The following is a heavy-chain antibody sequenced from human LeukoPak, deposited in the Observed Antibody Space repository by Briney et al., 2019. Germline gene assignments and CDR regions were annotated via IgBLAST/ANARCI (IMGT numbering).Heavy chain of an antibody. Sequence: PSETLSLTCAVYGGSFSGYYWSWIRRPPGKGLEWIGEINHSGSTNYNPSLKSRVTISVDTSKNQFSLKLSSVTAADTAVYYCARVWSGYFIHRSAFDIWGQGTMVTVSS. CDR1: GGSFSGYY. CDR3: ARVWSGYFIHRSAFDI. V-gene: IGHV4-34*01. J-gene: IGHJ3*02. CDR2: INHSGST. D-gene: IGHD3-3*01.